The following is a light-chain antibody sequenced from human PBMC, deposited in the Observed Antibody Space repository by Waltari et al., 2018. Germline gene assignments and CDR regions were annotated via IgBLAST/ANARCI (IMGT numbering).Light chain of an antibody. J-gene: IGKJ4*01. V-gene: IGKV3-15*01. Sequence: EIVMTQSPATLSVSPGERATLSCRASQSVGSNLAWYRQKPGRAPRFLIYGASTRATGIPARFRCSGSGTEFTLTISSLQSEDFAVYYCQQYKSWPPVTFGGGTKVEIK. CDR3: QQYKSWPPVT. CDR1: QSVGSN. CDR2: GAS.